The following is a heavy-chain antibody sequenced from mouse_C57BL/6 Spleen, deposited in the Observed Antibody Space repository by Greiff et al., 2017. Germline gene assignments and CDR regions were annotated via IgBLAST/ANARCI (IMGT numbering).Heavy chain of an antibody. Sequence: EVKLVESGGDLVKPGGSLKLSCAASGFTFSSYGMSWVRQTPDKRLEWVATISSGGGYTSYPDSVKGRFPISRDNAKNTLYLQMSSLKSEDTAMYYCASLTTVVEGGYFDYWGQGTTLTVSS. CDR2: ISSGGGYT. D-gene: IGHD1-1*01. V-gene: IGHV5-6*01. CDR1: GFTFSSYG. J-gene: IGHJ2*01. CDR3: ASLTTVVEGGYFDY.